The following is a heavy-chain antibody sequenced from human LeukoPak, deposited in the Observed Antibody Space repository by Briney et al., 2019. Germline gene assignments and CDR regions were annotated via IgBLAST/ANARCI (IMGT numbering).Heavy chain of an antibody. D-gene: IGHD2-8*01. Sequence: GGSLRLSCAASEFTFSSYAMSWVRQAPGKGLEWVSAISGSGGSTYYADSVKGRFTISRDNSKNTLYLKMNGLRAEYTAVYYCAKFRSQVLPYDYWGQGTLVTVSS. J-gene: IGHJ4*02. CDR1: EFTFSSYA. V-gene: IGHV3-23*01. CDR2: ISGSGGST. CDR3: AKFRSQVLPYDY.